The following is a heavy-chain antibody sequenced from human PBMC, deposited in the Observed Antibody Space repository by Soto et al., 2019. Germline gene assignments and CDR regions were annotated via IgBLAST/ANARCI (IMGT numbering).Heavy chain of an antibody. V-gene: IGHV1-69*12. CDR1: GGTFSSYA. CDR2: NIPILGTA. Sequence: QVQLVQSGAEVKKPGSSVKVSCKASGGTFSSYAISWVRQAPGQGLEWMGGNIPILGTADYAQKFQGRVTISADEPTSTGNMELSSMSSEDTAVYYCASQYDSSGYSYRGLDYWGQGTLVTVSS. J-gene: IGHJ4*02. D-gene: IGHD3-22*01. CDR3: ASQYDSSGYSYRGLDY.